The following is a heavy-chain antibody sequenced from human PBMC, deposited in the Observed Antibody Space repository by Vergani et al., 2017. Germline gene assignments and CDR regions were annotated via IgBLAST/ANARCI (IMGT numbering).Heavy chain of an antibody. J-gene: IGHJ4*02. CDR3: ARYRWGRWLVPCFDY. Sequence: EVQLVESGGGLVKPGGSLRLSCAASGFTFTNYNMNWVRQAPGKGLEWVSSIASSTRYIYYADSVKGRFTVSRDNAKNSLHLQMNSLRAEDTAVYYCARYRWGRWLVPCFDYWCQGTLVTVSS. CDR2: IASSTRYI. D-gene: IGHD6-19*01. V-gene: IGHV3-21*01. CDR1: GFTFTNYN.